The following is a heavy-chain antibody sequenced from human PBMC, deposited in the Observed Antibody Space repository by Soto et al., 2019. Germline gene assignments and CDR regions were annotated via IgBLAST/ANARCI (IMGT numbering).Heavy chain of an antibody. Sequence: TLSLTCTVSGGSISSYYWSWIRQPPEKGLEWIGYIYYSGSTNYNPSLKSRVTISVDTSKNQFSLKLSSVAAADTAVYYCARGQVQNSHYYYYYYYMDVWGKGTTVTVSS. V-gene: IGHV4-59*01. J-gene: IGHJ6*03. CDR1: GGSISSYY. D-gene: IGHD1-7*01. CDR2: IYYSGST. CDR3: ARGQVQNSHYYYYYYYMDV.